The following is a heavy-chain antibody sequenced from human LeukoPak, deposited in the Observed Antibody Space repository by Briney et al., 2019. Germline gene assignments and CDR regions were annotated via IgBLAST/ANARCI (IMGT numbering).Heavy chain of an antibody. CDR3: ARLRVSGSYLYYFDY. V-gene: IGHV4-4*09. Sequence: SETLSLTCTVSGGSISSYHWSWVRQPPGKGLEWIGYILTSETTNYNPSLKSRLTISVDTSKNQFTLRLSSVTAADTAVYYCARLRVSGSYLYYFDYWSQGTLVTVSS. CDR1: GGSISSYH. D-gene: IGHD1-26*01. CDR2: ILTSETT. J-gene: IGHJ4*02.